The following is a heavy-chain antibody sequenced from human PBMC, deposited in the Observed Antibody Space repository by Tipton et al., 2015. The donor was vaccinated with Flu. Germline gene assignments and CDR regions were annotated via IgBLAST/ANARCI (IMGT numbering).Heavy chain of an antibody. D-gene: IGHD2-2*01. V-gene: IGHV4-39*07. Sequence: TLSLTCSVSGGSISSSDYYWGWIRQPPGKGLEWIGSISYSGSTYYNPSLKSRVTISVDTSKNQFSLKLSSVTAADTAVYYCARDAQEHCSSSSSCSEFDYWGQGTLVTVFS. CDR3: ARDAQEHCSSSSSCSEFDY. J-gene: IGHJ4*02. CDR1: GGSISSSDYY. CDR2: ISYSGST.